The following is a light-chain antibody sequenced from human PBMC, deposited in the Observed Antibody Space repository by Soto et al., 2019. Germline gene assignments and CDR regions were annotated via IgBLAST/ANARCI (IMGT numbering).Light chain of an antibody. CDR3: QTWDTGIRV. V-gene: IGLV4-69*01. CDR1: SGHSIYV. J-gene: IGLJ2*01. Sequence: QSVLTQSPSASASLGASVKLTCTLSSGHSIYVIAWHQQQPEKGPRFLMKLNSDGSHSKGDGIPDRFSGSSSGAERYLTISSLQYEDEADYYCQTWDTGIRVFGGGTKLTVL. CDR2: LNSDGSH.